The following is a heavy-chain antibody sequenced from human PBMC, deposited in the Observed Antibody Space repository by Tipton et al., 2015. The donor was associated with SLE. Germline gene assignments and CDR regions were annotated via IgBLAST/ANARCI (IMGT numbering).Heavy chain of an antibody. V-gene: IGHV4-39*01. J-gene: IGHJ4*02. D-gene: IGHD3-3*01. CDR1: GGSISSSSYY. CDR2: IYYSGST. CDR3: AVHTYDFWSGYYKPFDY. Sequence: TLSLTCTVSGGSISSSSYYWGWILQPPGKGLAWIGSIYYSGSTNYNPSLKSRVTIPVDTSKNQFSLKLSSVTAADTAVYYCAVHTYDFWSGYYKPFDYWGQGTLVTVSS.